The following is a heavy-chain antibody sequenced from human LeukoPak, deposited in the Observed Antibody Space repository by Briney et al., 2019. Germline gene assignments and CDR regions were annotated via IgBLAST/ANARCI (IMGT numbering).Heavy chain of an antibody. CDR2: ISAYNGNT. CDR1: GYTFTSYG. CDR3: ARDVAAAVDYYYYMDV. Sequence: ASVKVSCKASGYTFTSYGISWVRQAPGQGLEWMGWISAYNGNTNYAQKLQGRVTMTTDTSTSTAYMGLRSLRSDDTAVYYCARDVAAAVDYYYYMDVWGKGTTVTVSS. V-gene: IGHV1-18*01. J-gene: IGHJ6*03. D-gene: IGHD6-13*01.